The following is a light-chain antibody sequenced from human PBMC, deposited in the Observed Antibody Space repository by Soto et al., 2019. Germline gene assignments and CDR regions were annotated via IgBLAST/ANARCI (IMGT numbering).Light chain of an antibody. Sequence: DIEMTQSPSSLSASVGDRVTITCRASQIISSYLDWYQQKPGKAPKLLIYGASSLQSGVPSRFSGSGSGTDFTLTISSLQPEDFATYYCQQCYSSPPWTFGQGTKVDIK. CDR3: QQCYSSPPWT. CDR1: QIISSY. J-gene: IGKJ1*01. CDR2: GAS. V-gene: IGKV1-39*01.